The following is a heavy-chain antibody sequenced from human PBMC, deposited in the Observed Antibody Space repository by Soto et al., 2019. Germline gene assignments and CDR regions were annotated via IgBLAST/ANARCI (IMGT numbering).Heavy chain of an antibody. CDR1: GFTFDVYA. CDR2: ISWNSGTI. V-gene: IGHV3-9*01. Sequence: PGGSLRLSCAASGFTFDVYAMHWVRQAPGKGLEWVSSISWNSGTIGYADSVKGRFTISRDNAKNSLYLQMNSLRVEDTALYYCAKPRKHYYDTSGSLDYWGQGTLVTVSS. J-gene: IGHJ4*02. D-gene: IGHD3-22*01. CDR3: AKPRKHYYDTSGSLDY.